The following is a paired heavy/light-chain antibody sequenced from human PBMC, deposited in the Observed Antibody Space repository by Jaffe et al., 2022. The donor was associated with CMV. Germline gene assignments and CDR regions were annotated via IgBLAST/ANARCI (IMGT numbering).Heavy chain of an antibody. J-gene: IGHJ3*02. CDR2: IIPILGIA. CDR1: GGTFSSYA. CDR3: ARGWNPYDSSGRGVAFDI. V-gene: IGHV1-69*09. D-gene: IGHD3-22*01. Sequence: QVQLVQSGAEVKKPGSSVKVSCKASGGTFSSYAISWVRQAPGQGLEWMGRIIPILGIANYAQKFQGRVTITADKSTSTAYMELSSLRSEDTAVYYCARGWNPYDSSGRGVAFDIWGQGTMVTVSS.
Light chain of an antibody. CDR2: GAS. CDR3: QQYGSSPNT. Sequence: EIVLTQSPGTLSLSPGERATLSCRASQSVSSSYLAWYQQKPGQAPRLLIYGASSRATGIPDRFSGSGSGTDFTLTISRLEPEDFAVYYCQQYGSSPNTFGQGTKLEIK. J-gene: IGKJ2*01. CDR1: QSVSSSY. V-gene: IGKV3-20*01.